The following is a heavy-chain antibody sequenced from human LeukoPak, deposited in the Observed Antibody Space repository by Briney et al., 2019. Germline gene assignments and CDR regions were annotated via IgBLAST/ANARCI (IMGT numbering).Heavy chain of an antibody. J-gene: IGHJ4*02. Sequence: SETLSLTCTVSGGSINNYYWNWIRQPAGKGLEWIGRIFVSGATHYNPSLKSRVTISVDTSKNQFSLRLSSVTAADTAVYYCARGGLRGYSYGQRFDYWGQGILVTVSS. CDR3: ARGGLRGYSYGQRFDY. D-gene: IGHD5-18*01. CDR1: GGSINNYY. CDR2: IFVSGAT. V-gene: IGHV4-4*07.